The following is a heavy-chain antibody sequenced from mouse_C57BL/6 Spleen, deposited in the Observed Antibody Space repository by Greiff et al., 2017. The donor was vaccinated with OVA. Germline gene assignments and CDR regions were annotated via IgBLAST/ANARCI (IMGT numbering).Heavy chain of an antibody. J-gene: IGHJ3*01. CDR2: IHPNSGST. CDR3: AGAWFAY. CDR1: GYTFTSYW. V-gene: IGHV1-64*01. Sequence: QVQLQQPGAELVKPGASVKLSCKASGYTFTSYWMHWVKQRPGQGLEWIGMIHPNSGSTNYNEKFKSKVTLTVDKSSRTAYRQLSSLTAEDSAVYYCAGAWFAYGGQGTRVTVSA.